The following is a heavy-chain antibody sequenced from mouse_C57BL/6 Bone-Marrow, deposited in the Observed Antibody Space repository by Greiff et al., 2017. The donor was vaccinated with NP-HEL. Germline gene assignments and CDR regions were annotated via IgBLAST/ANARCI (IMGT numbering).Heavy chain of an antibody. V-gene: IGHV14-4*01. Sequence: EVQLQQSGAELVRPGASVKLSCTASGFTFTDDYMHWVKQRPEQGLEWIGWIDPENGDTEYASKFQGKATITADTSSNTAYLQLSSLTSEDTAVDYYTTITTVVAEYYCDYGGRGTTLTVSA. CDR2: IDPENGDT. J-gene: IGHJ2*01. CDR3: TTITTVVAEYYCDY. CDR1: GFTFTDDY. D-gene: IGHD1-1*01.